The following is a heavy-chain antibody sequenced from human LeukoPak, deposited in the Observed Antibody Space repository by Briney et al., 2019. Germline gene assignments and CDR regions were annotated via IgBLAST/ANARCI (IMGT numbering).Heavy chain of an antibody. CDR1: EFTFSSYS. Sequence: GGSLRLSCVASEFTFSSYSMIWVRQAPGKGLEWISYISNGSGNGYYADSVKGRFTISRDNARNLLYLQMNNLRADDTAVYYCARAAKWEFYHYYMDIWGKGTTVAVSS. J-gene: IGHJ6*03. CDR3: ARAAKWEFYHYYMDI. D-gene: IGHD1-26*01. V-gene: IGHV3-48*01. CDR2: ISNGSGNG.